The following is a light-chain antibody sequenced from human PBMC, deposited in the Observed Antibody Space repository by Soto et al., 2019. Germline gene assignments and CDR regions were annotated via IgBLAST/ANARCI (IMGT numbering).Light chain of an antibody. CDR3: QQYGDLPWT. CDR2: GAS. J-gene: IGKJ1*01. Sequence: EIVMTQSPATLSVSPGERATLSCRASQRISSNLAWYQHKPGQAPRLLIFGASTRATGIPARFSGSGSETEFTLTIDRLESEDFAVYFCQQYGDLPWTFGQGTKVDIK. V-gene: IGKV3-15*01. CDR1: QRISSN.